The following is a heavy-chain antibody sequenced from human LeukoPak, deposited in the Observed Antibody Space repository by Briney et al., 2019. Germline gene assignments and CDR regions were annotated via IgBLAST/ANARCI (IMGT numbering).Heavy chain of an antibody. CDR3: AKSGGYGLIDY. J-gene: IGHJ4*02. CDR2: IYYSGST. D-gene: IGHD1-26*01. CDR1: GASLSTSAYY. Sequence: SETLSHTCSVSGASLSTSAYYWGWIRQPPGKGLEWIGSIYYSGSTYYNASLKSRVTISIDTPKNQFSLRLSSVTAADTAVYYCAKSGGYGLIDYWGQGTLVTVSS. V-gene: IGHV4-39*01.